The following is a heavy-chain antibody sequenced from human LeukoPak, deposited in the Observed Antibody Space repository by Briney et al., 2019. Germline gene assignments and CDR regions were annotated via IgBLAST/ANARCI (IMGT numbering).Heavy chain of an antibody. V-gene: IGHV4-59*01. Sequence: SETLSLTCTVSGGSISSYYWSWIRQPPGKGLGWIGYIYYSGSTNYNPSLKSRVTISVDTSKNQFSLKLSSVTAADTAVYYCARGGSDTAMVSAFDYWGQGTLVTVSS. D-gene: IGHD5-18*01. CDR2: IYYSGST. CDR1: GGSISSYY. J-gene: IGHJ4*02. CDR3: ARGGSDTAMVSAFDY.